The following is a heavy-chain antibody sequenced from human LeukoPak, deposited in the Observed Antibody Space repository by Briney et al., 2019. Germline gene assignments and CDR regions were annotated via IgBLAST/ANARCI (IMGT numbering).Heavy chain of an antibody. CDR1: GFTFSSYR. J-gene: IGHJ4*02. Sequence: GGSLRLSCAASGFTFSSYRMSWVRQAPGKRLEWVANIKQDGSEKYYVDSVKGRFTISRDNAKNSLYLQMNSLRAEDTAVYYCAREYPQTIDYWGQGTLVTVSS. CDR3: AREYPQTIDY. V-gene: IGHV3-7*01. CDR2: IKQDGSEK. D-gene: IGHD2-2*01.